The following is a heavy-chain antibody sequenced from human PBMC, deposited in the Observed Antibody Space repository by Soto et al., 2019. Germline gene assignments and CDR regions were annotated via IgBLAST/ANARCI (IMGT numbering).Heavy chain of an antibody. CDR1: GFTFSSYA. CDR2: ISGSGGST. CDR3: AKDRWCSGGSCLLISPKENWFDP. Sequence: PGGSLRLSCAASGFTFSSYAMSWVRQAPGKGLEWVSAISGSGGSTYYADSVTGRFTISRDNSKNTLYLQMNSLRAEDTAVYYCAKDRWCSGGSCLLISPKENWFDPWGQGTLVTVSS. J-gene: IGHJ5*02. D-gene: IGHD2-15*01. V-gene: IGHV3-23*01.